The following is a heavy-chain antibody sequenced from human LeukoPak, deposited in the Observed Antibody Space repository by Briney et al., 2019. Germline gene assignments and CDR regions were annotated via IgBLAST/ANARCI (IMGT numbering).Heavy chain of an antibody. J-gene: IGHJ6*03. V-gene: IGHV3-43*01. D-gene: IGHD6-6*01. Sequence: GGSLRLSWAASGFSFNDYTMHWVRQAPGKGLEWVSLISWDGGSTYYADSVKGRFTISRDNSKNSLYLQMNSLRTEGTALYYCVKDGVSEGSSSLFYYYYMDVWGKGTTVTVSS. CDR2: ISWDGGST. CDR1: GFSFNDYT. CDR3: VKDGVSEGSSSLFYYYYMDV.